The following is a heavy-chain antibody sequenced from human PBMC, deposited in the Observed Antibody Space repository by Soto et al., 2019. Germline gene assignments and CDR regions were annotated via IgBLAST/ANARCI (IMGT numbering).Heavy chain of an antibody. CDR3: AKGRGSWIAAADTFDY. Sequence: TGGSLRLSCAASGFTFSSYAMSWVRQAPGKGLEWVSAISGSGGSTYYADSVKGRFTISRDNSKNTLYLQMNSLRAEDTAVYYCAKGRGSWIAAADTFDYWGQGTLVTVSS. D-gene: IGHD6-13*01. J-gene: IGHJ4*02. V-gene: IGHV3-23*01. CDR1: GFTFSSYA. CDR2: ISGSGGST.